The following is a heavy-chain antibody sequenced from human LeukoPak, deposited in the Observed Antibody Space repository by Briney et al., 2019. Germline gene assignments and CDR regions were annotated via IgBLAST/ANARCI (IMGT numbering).Heavy chain of an antibody. D-gene: IGHD6-13*01. CDR2: IYTSGST. CDR3: ARDRYSSTGDAFDI. V-gene: IGHV4-4*07. CDR1: GASISSYY. Sequence: SETLSLTCTVSGASISSYYWSWIRQPAGKGLEWIGRIYTSGSTNYNPSLKSRVTMSVDTSKNQFSLKLSSVTAADTAVYYCARDRYSSTGDAFDIWGQGTMVTVSS. J-gene: IGHJ3*02.